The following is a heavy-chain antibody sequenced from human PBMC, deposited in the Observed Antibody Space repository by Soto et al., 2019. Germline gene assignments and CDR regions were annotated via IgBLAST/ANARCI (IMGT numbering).Heavy chain of an antibody. CDR1: GFSLSSYS. D-gene: IGHD2-2*01. Sequence: QVQLVESGGGVVQPGKSLTLSCAASGFSLSSYSVNWVRQAPGKGLEWVAIMSFDGSNKFYGDSVKGRFTISRDNPKNTVYLQMTSLRTEDTAVYYCAMDHSPEVGEDAFHIWGQGTTVTVSS. CDR2: MSFDGSNK. J-gene: IGHJ3*02. V-gene: IGHV3-30*03. CDR3: AMDHSPEVGEDAFHI.